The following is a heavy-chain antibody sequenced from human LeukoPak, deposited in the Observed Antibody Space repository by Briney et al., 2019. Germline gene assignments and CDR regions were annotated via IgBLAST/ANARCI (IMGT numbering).Heavy chain of an antibody. CDR1: GFTFSSYW. V-gene: IGHV3-74*01. CDR2: INSDGSST. J-gene: IGHJ4*02. Sequence: GGSLRLSCAASGFTFSSYWMHWVRQAPGKGLVWVGRINSDGSSTSYADSVKGRFTIARDNAKNTLYLQMYSLRSDDPDVYYCAGVLEVAGRNYWGQGTLVTVSS. D-gene: IGHD6-19*01. CDR3: AGVLEVAGRNY.